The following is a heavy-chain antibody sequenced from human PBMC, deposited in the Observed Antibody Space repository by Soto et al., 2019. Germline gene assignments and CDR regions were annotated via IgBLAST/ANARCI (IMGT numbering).Heavy chain of an antibody. J-gene: IGHJ6*02. V-gene: IGHV5-10-1*01. D-gene: IGHD2-2*01. CDR3: ARSNIVVVPAADRYYYYGMDV. Sequence: PGESLKISCKGSGYSFTSYWISWVRQMPGKGLEWMGRIDPSDSYTNYSPSFQGHVTISADKSISTAYLQWSSLMASDTAMYYCARSNIVVVPAADRYYYYGMDVWGQGTTVTVSS. CDR1: GYSFTSYW. CDR2: IDPSDSYT.